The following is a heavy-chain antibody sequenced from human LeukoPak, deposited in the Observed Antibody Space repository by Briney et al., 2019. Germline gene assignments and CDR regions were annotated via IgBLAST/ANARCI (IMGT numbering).Heavy chain of an antibody. CDR2: ISGSGGST. Sequence: PGGSLRLSCAASGFTFSSYAMSWVRQAPGKGLEWVPTISGSGGSTYYADSVKGRFTISRDNSKNTLYLQMNSLRAEDTAVYYCAKDPYYYDSSGYFRYWGQGTLVTVSS. V-gene: IGHV3-23*01. J-gene: IGHJ4*02. D-gene: IGHD3-22*01. CDR1: GFTFSSYA. CDR3: AKDPYYYDSSGYFRY.